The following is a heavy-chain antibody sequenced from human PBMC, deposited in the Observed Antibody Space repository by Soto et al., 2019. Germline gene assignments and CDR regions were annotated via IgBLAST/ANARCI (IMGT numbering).Heavy chain of an antibody. J-gene: IGHJ4*02. D-gene: IGHD5-18*01. V-gene: IGHV4-61*01. Sequence: QVQLQESGPGLVKPSETLSLTCTVSGGSVSSGNHYWSWIRQPPGKELEFIAYVFYSGSDNYNPSLKSRVTTSIDTSKNQVSLNLRSVPAADTAVYYCARGRGYGYGIDYWGQGTLVTVSS. CDR2: VFYSGSD. CDR3: ARGRGYGYGIDY. CDR1: GGSVSSGNHY.